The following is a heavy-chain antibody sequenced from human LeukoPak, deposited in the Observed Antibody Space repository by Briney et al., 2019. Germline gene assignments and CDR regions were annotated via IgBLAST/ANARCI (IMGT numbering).Heavy chain of an antibody. CDR1: GITFSGYS. CDR3: ARVGGATAVTMYFEY. D-gene: IGHD1-26*01. J-gene: IGHJ4*02. CDR2: MTTSGNTI. Sequence: GGSLRLSCVVSGITFSGYSMIWVRQAPGKGLEWLSFMTTSGNTIFYAESVKDRLTISRDNAKKSLYLQMNSLRDEDTAVYYCARVGGATAVTMYFEYWGQGTLVTVSS. V-gene: IGHV3-48*02.